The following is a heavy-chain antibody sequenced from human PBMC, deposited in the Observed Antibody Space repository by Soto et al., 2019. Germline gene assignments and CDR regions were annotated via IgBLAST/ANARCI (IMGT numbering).Heavy chain of an antibody. J-gene: IGHJ4*02. CDR3: SRDSGDGYDFVYY. CDR1: GGSISSGGYY. D-gene: IGHD5-12*01. CDR2: IYYSGST. V-gene: IGHV4-31*03. Sequence: SETLSLTCTVSGGSISSGGYYWSWIRQHPGKGLEWIGYIYYSGSTYYNPSLKSRVTISVDTSKNQFSLKLSSVTAADTAVYYCSRDSGDGYDFVYYRGQRTLVT.